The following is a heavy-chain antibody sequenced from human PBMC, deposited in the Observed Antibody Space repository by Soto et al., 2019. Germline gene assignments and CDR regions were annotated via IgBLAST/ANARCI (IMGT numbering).Heavy chain of an antibody. Sequence: PSETLSLTCTVSGGSISSGDYYWSWIRQPPGKGLEWIGYIYYSGSTYYNPSLRSRVTISVDTSKNQFSLKLSSVTAADTAVYYCARQPTGCTGGICYSGYSDYWGQGTLVTRLL. V-gene: IGHV4-30-4*01. CDR3: ARQPTGCTGGICYSGYSDY. J-gene: IGHJ4*02. CDR2: IYYSGST. CDR1: GGSISSGDYY. D-gene: IGHD2-15*01.